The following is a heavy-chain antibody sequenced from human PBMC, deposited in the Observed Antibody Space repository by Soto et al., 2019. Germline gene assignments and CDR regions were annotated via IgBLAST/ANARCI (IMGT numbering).Heavy chain of an antibody. J-gene: IGHJ6*02. CDR2: ISYDGSNK. D-gene: IGHD6-13*01. V-gene: IGHV3-30-3*01. Sequence: PGGSLRLSCAASGFTFSSYAMHWIRQAPSKGLEWVAVISYDGSNKYYADSVKGRFTISRDNSKNTLYLQMNSLRAEDTAVYYCARDPDSSRWYGSKYYYSGMDVWGQGTTVTVSS. CDR1: GFTFSSYA. CDR3: ARDPDSSRWYGSKYYYSGMDV.